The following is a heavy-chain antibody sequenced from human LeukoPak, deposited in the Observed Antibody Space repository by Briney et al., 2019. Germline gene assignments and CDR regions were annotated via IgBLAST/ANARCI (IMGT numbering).Heavy chain of an antibody. CDR2: ISGSGGST. J-gene: IGHJ4*02. Sequence: GGSLRLSCAASGFTFSSYSMNLVRQAPGKGLEWVSAISGSGGSTYYADSVKGRFTISRDNSKNTLYLQMNSLRAEDTAVYYCAKDRFGVARPYFDYWGQGTLVTVSS. CDR3: AKDRFGVARPYFDY. D-gene: IGHD3-3*01. V-gene: IGHV3-23*01. CDR1: GFTFSSYS.